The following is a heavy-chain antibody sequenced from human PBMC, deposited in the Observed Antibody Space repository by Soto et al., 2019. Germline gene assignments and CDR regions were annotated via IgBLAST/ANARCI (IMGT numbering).Heavy chain of an antibody. CDR3: ARDHKWDGMDV. Sequence: QVQLQESGPGLVQPSQTLSLTCSVSGGAFSSDSFIWSWVRQFPGKGLEWIGYINYSGTTYYNPSLRSRITMSVDTSKNQFSLNLSSVTAADTAVYYCARDHKWDGMDVWGQGTKVTVSS. CDR1: GGAFSSDSFI. D-gene: IGHD1-26*01. CDR2: INYSGTT. J-gene: IGHJ6*02. V-gene: IGHV4-31*03.